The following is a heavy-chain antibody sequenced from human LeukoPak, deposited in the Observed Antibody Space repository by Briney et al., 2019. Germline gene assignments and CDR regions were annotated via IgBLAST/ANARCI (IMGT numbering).Heavy chain of an antibody. D-gene: IGHD6-25*01. Sequence: SETLSLTCSVSGASIDRSTYYWGWIRQPPGKGLEWIGSVYYSGSTYYNSALKSRVSISVDTSRNQFSLKLYSVTAADTSVYFCTRIAAPGLAWGQGTLVTVSS. V-gene: IGHV4-39*01. J-gene: IGHJ5*02. CDR3: TRIAAPGLA. CDR1: GASIDRSTYY. CDR2: VYYSGST.